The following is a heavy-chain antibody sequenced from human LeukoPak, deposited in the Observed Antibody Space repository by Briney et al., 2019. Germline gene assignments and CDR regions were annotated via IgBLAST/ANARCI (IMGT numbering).Heavy chain of an antibody. Sequence: GGSLRLSCAASGFTFSSYGMHWVRQAPGKGLEWVAVISYDGSIKYYADSVKGRFTISRDNSKNTLYLQMNSLRAEDTAVYYCAKVASRGPNHYWGQGTLVTVSS. D-gene: IGHD6-6*01. CDR3: AKVASRGPNHY. J-gene: IGHJ4*02. V-gene: IGHV3-30*18. CDR2: ISYDGSIK. CDR1: GFTFSSYG.